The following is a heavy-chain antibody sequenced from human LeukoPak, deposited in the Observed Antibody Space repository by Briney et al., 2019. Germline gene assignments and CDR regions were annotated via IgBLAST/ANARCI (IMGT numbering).Heavy chain of an antibody. D-gene: IGHD6-19*01. CDR2: IYYSGST. J-gene: IGHJ4*02. V-gene: IGHV4-39*01. Sequence: SETLSLTCTVSGGSISSSSYYWGWIRQPPGKGLEWIGSIYYSGSTYYNPSLKSQVTISVDTSKNQFSLKLSSVTAADTAVYYCARFVPVAGIFDYWGQGTLVTVSS. CDR1: GGSISSSSYY. CDR3: ARFVPVAGIFDY.